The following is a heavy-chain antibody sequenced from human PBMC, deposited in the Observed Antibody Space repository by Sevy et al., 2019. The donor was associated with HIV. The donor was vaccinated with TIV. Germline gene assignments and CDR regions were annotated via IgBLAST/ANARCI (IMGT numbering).Heavy chain of an antibody. CDR3: ARAMGV. J-gene: IGHJ6*02. Sequence: GGSLRLSCVGAGISISSHWMNWVHQSPGKGLEWVANINQDGSEIYYVGSVKGRFTISRDNARNSGYLQMHSLSVEDSAVYYCARAMGVWGQGTTVTVSS. CDR1: GISISSHW. V-gene: IGHV3-7*01. CDR2: INQDGSEI.